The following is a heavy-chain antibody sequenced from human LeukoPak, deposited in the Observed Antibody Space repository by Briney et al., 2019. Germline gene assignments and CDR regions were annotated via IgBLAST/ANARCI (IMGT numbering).Heavy chain of an antibody. J-gene: IGHJ3*02. Sequence: GGSLRLSCTASGFTFGDYAMSWFRQAPGKGLEWVGFIRSKAYGGTTEYAASVKGRFTISRDDSKSIAYLQMNSLRAEDTAVYYCAREGGTGYYAFDIWGQGTMVTVSS. CDR1: GFTFGDYA. V-gene: IGHV3-49*03. CDR2: IRSKAYGGTT. D-gene: IGHD3/OR15-3a*01. CDR3: AREGGTGYYAFDI.